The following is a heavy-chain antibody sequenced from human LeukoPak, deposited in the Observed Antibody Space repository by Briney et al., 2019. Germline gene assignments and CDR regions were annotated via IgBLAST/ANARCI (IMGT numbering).Heavy chain of an antibody. V-gene: IGHV4-34*01. CDR2: INHSGST. J-gene: IGHJ6*02. Sequence: SETLSLTCAVYGGSFSGYYWSWIRQPPGKGLEWIGEINHSGSTNYNPSLKSRVTISVDTSTNQFSLKLSSGTAADTAVYYCARDGQQLAYGMDVWGQGTTVTVSS. CDR3: ARDGQQLAYGMDV. CDR1: GGSFSGYY. D-gene: IGHD6-6*01.